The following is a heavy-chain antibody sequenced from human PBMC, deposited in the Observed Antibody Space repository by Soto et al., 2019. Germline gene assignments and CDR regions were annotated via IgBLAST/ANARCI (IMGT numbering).Heavy chain of an antibody. J-gene: IGHJ4*02. Sequence: SETLSLTCTVSGGSISSYYWSWIRQPPGRGLEWIGYISYSGSTNYNPSLKSRVTISVDTSKNQFSLKVSSVTAADTAVYYCARDSPRGYSDYFDYWGQGTLVT. CDR1: GGSISSYY. CDR3: ARDSPRGYSDYFDY. D-gene: IGHD5-18*01. V-gene: IGHV4-59*01. CDR2: ISYSGST.